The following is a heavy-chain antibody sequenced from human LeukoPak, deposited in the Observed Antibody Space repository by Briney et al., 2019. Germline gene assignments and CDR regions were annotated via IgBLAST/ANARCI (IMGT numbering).Heavy chain of an antibody. J-gene: IGHJ4*02. CDR1: GYTFTSYG. CDR2: ISAYNGNT. CDR3: ARVLTYYYDSSGYRRGLFDY. Sequence: GASVKVSCKASGYTFTSYGISWVRQAPGQGLEWMGWISAYNGNTNYAQKLQGRVTMTTDTSTSTAYMELRSLRSDDTAVYYCARVLTYYYDSSGYRRGLFDYWGQGTLVTVSS. D-gene: IGHD3-22*01. V-gene: IGHV1-18*01.